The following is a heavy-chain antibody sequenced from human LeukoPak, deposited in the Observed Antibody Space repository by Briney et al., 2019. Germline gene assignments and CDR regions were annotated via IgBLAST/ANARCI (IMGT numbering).Heavy chain of an antibody. J-gene: IGHJ6*02. V-gene: IGHV1-18*01. CDR1: GYTFTSYG. CDR3: ARDSGPWGYDILTGYANYYYYYGMDV. CDR2: ISAYNGNT. Sequence: ASVKVSCKASGYTFTSYGISWVRQAPGQGLEWMGWISAYNGNTNYAQKLQGRVTMTTDTSTSTAYMELRSLRSDDTAVYYCARDSGPWGYDILTGYANYYYYYGMDVWGQGTTVTVSS. D-gene: IGHD3-9*01.